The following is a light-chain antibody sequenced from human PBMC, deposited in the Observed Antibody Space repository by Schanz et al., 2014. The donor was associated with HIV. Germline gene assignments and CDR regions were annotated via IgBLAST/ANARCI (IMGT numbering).Light chain of an antibody. V-gene: IGKV1-39*01. CDR2: AAS. CDR3: QQYNDWPWT. Sequence: DIQMAQSPSSLSASVGDRVTITCRASQTVANYLNWYHHKPGNAPKLLIYAASSLQVGVPSRFSGSGSGTDFTLIISSLQPEDFAVYYCQQYNDWPWTFGRGTKVDI. CDR1: QTVANY. J-gene: IGKJ1*01.